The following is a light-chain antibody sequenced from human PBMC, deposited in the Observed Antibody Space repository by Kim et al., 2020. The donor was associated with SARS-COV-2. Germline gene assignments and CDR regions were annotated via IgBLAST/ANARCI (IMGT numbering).Light chain of an antibody. CDR3: NSYTTTSTLDV. CDR2: DVS. J-gene: IGLJ1*01. CDR1: VSDVGGYNY. V-gene: IGLV2-14*03. Sequence: HSLTITCTVTVSDVGGYNYVSCYQHHPDKAPNLRIYDVSNRPSGFSSRFSVSKSGNTASLTISGLQAEDEADYYCNSYTTTSTLDVFGTGTKVTVL.